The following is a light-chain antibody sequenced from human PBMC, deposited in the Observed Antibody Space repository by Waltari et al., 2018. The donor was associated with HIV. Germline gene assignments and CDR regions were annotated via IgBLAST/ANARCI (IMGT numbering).Light chain of an antibody. CDR1: SRHVGGYNY. J-gene: IGLJ3*02. V-gene: IGLV2-14*03. CDR3: SSYTSSSTRV. Sequence: HSALTQPASVSGSPGQSLTISCTGTSRHVGGYNYVSWYQRHPGKAPKLIIYDVSNRPSGVSNRFSGSKSGNRASLTISGLQAEDEADYYCSSYTSSSTRVFGGGTTVTVL. CDR2: DVS.